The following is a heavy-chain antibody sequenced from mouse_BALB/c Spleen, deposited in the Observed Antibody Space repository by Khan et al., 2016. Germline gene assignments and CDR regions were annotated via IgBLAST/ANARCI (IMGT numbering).Heavy chain of an antibody. CDR2: IDPNNDYT. CDR3: ARERAVVANFDY. V-gene: IGHV1-4*01. Sequence: QVRLQQSGTELARPGASMKMSCKASGYTFTSYTIHWVKQRPGQGLEWIGYIDPNNDYTDYNQKFKGKATLTADKSSSTAYMQLSSLTSEDSAVXYCARERAVVANFDYWGQGTTLTVSS. CDR1: GYTFTSYT. J-gene: IGHJ2*01. D-gene: IGHD1-1*01.